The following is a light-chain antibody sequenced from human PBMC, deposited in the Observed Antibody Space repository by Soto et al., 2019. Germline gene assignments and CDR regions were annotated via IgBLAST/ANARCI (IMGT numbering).Light chain of an antibody. V-gene: IGLV2-11*01. CDR2: DVT. J-gene: IGLJ1*01. CDR1: SNYIGDYHY. CDR3: CSYAGGYTFV. Sequence: QSVLAQPRSVSGSPGQSVTISCTGTSNYIGDYHYVSWYQQHPGKAPKLMIFDVTKRPSGVPDRFSGSKSGNTASLTISGLQAEYDADYYCCSYAGGYTFVFGTGTKLTVL.